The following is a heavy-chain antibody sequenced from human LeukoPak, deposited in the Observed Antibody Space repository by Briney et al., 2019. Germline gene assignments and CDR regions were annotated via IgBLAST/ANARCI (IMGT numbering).Heavy chain of an antibody. V-gene: IGHV3-23*01. J-gene: IGHJ2*01. D-gene: IGHD1-26*01. Sequence: PGGSLRLSCAASGFTFSSYAMSWVRQAPGKGLEWVSAISGSGGSTYYADSVKGRFTISRHNSKNTLYLQMNSLRAEDTAVYYCARYSGSYANWYFDLWGRGTLVTVSS. CDR2: ISGSGGST. CDR3: ARYSGSYANWYFDL. CDR1: GFTFSSYA.